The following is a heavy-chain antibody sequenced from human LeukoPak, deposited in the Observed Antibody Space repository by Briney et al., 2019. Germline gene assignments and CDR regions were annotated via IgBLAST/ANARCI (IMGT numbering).Heavy chain of an antibody. CDR2: IRSKAYGGTT. CDR1: GLTFGDYA. J-gene: IGHJ3*02. V-gene: IGHV3-49*03. CDR3: TRGLLTTVTTRGSAFDI. D-gene: IGHD4-17*01. Sequence: PGGSLRLSCTASGLTFGDYAMSWFRQAPGKGLEWVGFIRSKAYGGTTEYAASVKGRFTISRDDSKSIAYLQMNSLKTEDTAVYYCTRGLLTTVTTRGSAFDIWGQGTMVTVSS.